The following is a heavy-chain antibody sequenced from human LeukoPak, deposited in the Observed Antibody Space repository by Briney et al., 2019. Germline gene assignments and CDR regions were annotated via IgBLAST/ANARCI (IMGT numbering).Heavy chain of an antibody. Sequence: SETLSLTCAVSGVLISDGEWCSWVRQPPGKGLEWIGEIFHSGLTTYNPSLESRVTISVDTSKNQFSLTVSSLTAADTAVYYCTRDSGSSPGDWGQGILVTVSS. CDR2: IFHSGLT. CDR3: TRDSGSSPGD. J-gene: IGHJ4*02. V-gene: IGHV4-4*02. CDR1: GVLISDGEW. D-gene: IGHD6-13*01.